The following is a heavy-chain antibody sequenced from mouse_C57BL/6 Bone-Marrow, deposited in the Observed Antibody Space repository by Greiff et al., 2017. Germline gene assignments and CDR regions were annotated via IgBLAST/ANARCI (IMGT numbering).Heavy chain of an antibody. V-gene: IGHV1-62-2*01. CDR2: FYPGSGSN. D-gene: IGHD2-3*01. Sequence: QVHLKQSGAELVKPGASVKLSCKASGYTFTEYSIHWVKQRSGQGLEWIGWFYPGSGSNKYNEKFKDKATLTADKSSSTAYMELSRLTSEDSAVYFGARHEGGGKRLLPFAYWGQGTLVTVSA. CDR1: GYTFTEYS. J-gene: IGHJ3*01. CDR3: ARHEGGGKRLLPFAY.